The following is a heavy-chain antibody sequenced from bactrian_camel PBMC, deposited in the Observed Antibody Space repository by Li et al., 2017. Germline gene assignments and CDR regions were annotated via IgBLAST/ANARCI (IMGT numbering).Heavy chain of an antibody. J-gene: IGHJ6*01. D-gene: IGHD2*01. CDR2: IYSGDNT. Sequence: VQLVESGGGLVQPGGSVRLSCAASGFTFSNYAMNWVRQAPGKGLEWVSAIYSGDNTLYADSVKGRFTISKDNAKNTLYLQMSSLKPEDSAMYYCADFKNVVHTGRCRDSGYWGQGTQVTVS. V-gene: IGHV3S10*01. CDR3: ADFKNVVHTGRCRDSGY. CDR1: GFTFSNYA.